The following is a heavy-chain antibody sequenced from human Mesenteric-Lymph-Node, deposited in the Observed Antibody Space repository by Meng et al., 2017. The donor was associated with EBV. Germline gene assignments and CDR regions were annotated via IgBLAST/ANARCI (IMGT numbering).Heavy chain of an antibody. CDR2: VRHTGIT. CDR3: AVLGKVVIGSD. J-gene: IGHJ1*01. Sequence: QVHRRESGPGLGKPSGTLSLTCAVSGASISSSNWWTWVRQAPGKGLEWIGEVRHTGITNYNPSLKSRVSMSVDKSQNQFSLKLTSMTAADTAVYYCAVLGKVVIGSDWGQGTLVTVSS. D-gene: IGHD3-10*01. V-gene: IGHV4-4*02. CDR1: GASISSSNW.